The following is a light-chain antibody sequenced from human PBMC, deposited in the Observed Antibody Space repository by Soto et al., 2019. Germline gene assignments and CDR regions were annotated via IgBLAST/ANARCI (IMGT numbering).Light chain of an antibody. Sequence: VLTQSPDTLSASQGERVSLSCGASQSVNHNLAWYLQKPGQAPRLLIYGASNRATGIPDRFSGSGSGTDFILTISRLEPEDFAVYYCQQYDSSPRTFGQGTKVDIK. V-gene: IGKV3-20*01. J-gene: IGKJ1*01. CDR3: QQYDSSPRT. CDR2: GAS. CDR1: QSVNHN.